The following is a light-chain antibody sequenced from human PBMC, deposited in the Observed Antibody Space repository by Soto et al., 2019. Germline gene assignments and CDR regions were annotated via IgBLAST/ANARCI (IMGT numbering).Light chain of an antibody. J-gene: IGKJ2*01. CDR1: QSVTSRH. CDR2: AAS. Sequence: EIVLTQSPGTLSLSPGERVTLSCRASQSVTSRHLAWYQQKPGQAPRLLIFAASGRPPTIPSRFSGSGSGTDFTLTISRLEAEDFAVYFCQQYHSSPYTFGQGPRLEIK. CDR3: QQYHSSPYT. V-gene: IGKV3-20*01.